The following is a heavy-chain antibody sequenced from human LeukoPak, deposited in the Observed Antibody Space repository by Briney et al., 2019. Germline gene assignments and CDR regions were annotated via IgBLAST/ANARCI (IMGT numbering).Heavy chain of an antibody. V-gene: IGHV5-51*01. CDR1: GYIFTNHW. CDR2: IFPGDSDT. Sequence: GESLKISCKTSGYIFTNHWIGWVRHMPGKGLEWMGVIFPGDSDTRYSPSFQGQVTISADKSISTAYLQWSSLKASDTAMYYCARLYIGSFDDWGQGTLVTVSS. D-gene: IGHD1-26*01. J-gene: IGHJ4*02. CDR3: ARLYIGSFDD.